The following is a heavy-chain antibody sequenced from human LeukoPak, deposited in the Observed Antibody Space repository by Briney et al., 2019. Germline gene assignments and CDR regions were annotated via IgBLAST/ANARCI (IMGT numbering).Heavy chain of an antibody. D-gene: IGHD2-2*01. CDR2: IYYSGST. J-gene: IGHJ4*02. Sequence: SETLSLTRTVSGGSISSYYWSWIRQPPGKGLEWIGYIYYSGSTNYNPSLKSRVTISVDTSKNQFSLKLSSVTAADTAVYYCARGSGVPADPFDYWGQGTLVTVSS. CDR1: GGSISSYY. CDR3: ARGSGVPADPFDY. V-gene: IGHV4-59*01.